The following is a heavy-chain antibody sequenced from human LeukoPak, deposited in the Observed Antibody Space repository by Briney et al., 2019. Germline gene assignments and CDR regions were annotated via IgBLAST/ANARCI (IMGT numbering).Heavy chain of an antibody. Sequence: GGSLRLSCAASGFTFSNYGMHWVRQAPGKRLEWVAVIWNDGSETFHADSVKGRFRIARDNSKNTLYLQMNSLRAEDTAVYFCARDMGRAWYGPPDYWGQGTLVTVSS. D-gene: IGHD6-13*01. V-gene: IGHV3-33*08. CDR2: IWNDGSET. CDR1: GFTFSNYG. J-gene: IGHJ4*02. CDR3: ARDMGRAWYGPPDY.